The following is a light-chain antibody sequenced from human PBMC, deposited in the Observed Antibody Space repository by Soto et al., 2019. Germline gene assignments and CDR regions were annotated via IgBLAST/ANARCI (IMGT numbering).Light chain of an antibody. CDR2: KPS. V-gene: IGKV1-5*03. Sequence: DIPMTQSPSTLSASVGDRVTITCRASQSSSRRLAWYQQKPGKAPNLLIYKPSSLESGVPSRFSGSGSGTEFTLTVSSLQPDDFATYYCQQYDSYPHTFGGGTKVEIK. J-gene: IGKJ4*01. CDR1: QSSSRR. CDR3: QQYDSYPHT.